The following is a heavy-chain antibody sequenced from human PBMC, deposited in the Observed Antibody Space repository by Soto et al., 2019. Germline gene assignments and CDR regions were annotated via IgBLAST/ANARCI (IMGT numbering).Heavy chain of an antibody. D-gene: IGHD3-10*01. V-gene: IGHV4-59*01. CDR3: GRGGDYYGSGSYYRRYYYGMDV. Sequence: SETLSLTCTVSGGSIRDYYWGWIRQSPGKGLDWIGYIYYTGTTKYNPSLKSRVTISVDTSKNQFSLKLSSVTAADTAVYYCGRGGDYYGSGSYYRRYYYGMDVWGQGTTVTVSS. CDR2: IYYTGTT. CDR1: GGSIRDYY. J-gene: IGHJ6*02.